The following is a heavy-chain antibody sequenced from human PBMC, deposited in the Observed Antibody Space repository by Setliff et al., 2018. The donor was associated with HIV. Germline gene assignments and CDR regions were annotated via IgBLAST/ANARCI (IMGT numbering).Heavy chain of an antibody. V-gene: IGHV4-38-2*01. J-gene: IGHJ3*02. Sequence: SETLSLTCAVSGYSIRSGYYWGWIRQPPGKGLEWIGNIYHSGNTFHNPSLKCRVTISVHTSKNQFSLKLSSVTAADTAVYYCARRRSMPNNAFDIWGQGTMVTVSS. D-gene: IGHD2-2*01. CDR3: ARRRSMPNNAFDI. CDR1: GYSIRSGYY. CDR2: IYHSGNT.